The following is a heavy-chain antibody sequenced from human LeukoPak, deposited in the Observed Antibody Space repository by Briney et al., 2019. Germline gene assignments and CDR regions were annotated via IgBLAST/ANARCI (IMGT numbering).Heavy chain of an antibody. CDR3: AKDRAVYSSGWYHIDY. Sequence: GGSLRLSCAASGFTFSSYAMSWVRQAPGKGLEWVSAISGSGGSTYYADSVKGRFTNSRDNSKNTLYLQMNSLRAEDTAVYYCAKDRAVYSSGWYHIDYWGQGTLVTVSS. CDR2: ISGSGGST. V-gene: IGHV3-23*01. D-gene: IGHD6-19*01. CDR1: GFTFSSYA. J-gene: IGHJ4*02.